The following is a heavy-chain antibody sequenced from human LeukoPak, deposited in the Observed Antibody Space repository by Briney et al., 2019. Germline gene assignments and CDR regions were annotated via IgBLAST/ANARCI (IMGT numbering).Heavy chain of an antibody. CDR1: GFTFSSYA. V-gene: IGHV3-23*01. D-gene: IGHD5-24*01. CDR2: NSGCGGST. Sequence: GGSLRLSCAASGFTFSSYAMSWVRQAQGKGLEWVSANSGCGGSTYYADYVKGRLPIYRDNAEKTLHLQMNGLRAEDAAVYYCARGGLQYNHYMDVWGKGTTVTVSS. CDR3: ARGGLQYNHYMDV. J-gene: IGHJ6*03.